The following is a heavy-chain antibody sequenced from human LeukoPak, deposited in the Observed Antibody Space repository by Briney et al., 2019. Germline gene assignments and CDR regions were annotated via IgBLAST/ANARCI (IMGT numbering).Heavy chain of an antibody. J-gene: IGHJ3*02. CDR1: GGSFSGYY. Sequence: PSETLSLTCAVYGGSFSGYYWSWIRQPPGKGLEWIGEINHSGSTNYNPSLKSRVTISVDTSKNQFSLKLSSVTAADTAVYYCASGIPPANDAFDIWGQGTMVTVSS. CDR3: ASGIPPANDAFDI. V-gene: IGHV4-34*01. D-gene: IGHD1-14*01. CDR2: INHSGST.